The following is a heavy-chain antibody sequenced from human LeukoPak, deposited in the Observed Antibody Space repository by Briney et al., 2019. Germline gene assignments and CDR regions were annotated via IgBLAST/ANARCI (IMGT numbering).Heavy chain of an antibody. J-gene: IGHJ4*02. D-gene: IGHD6-13*01. CDR1: GFIFSSYS. CDR2: ISSSSSYI. V-gene: IGHV3-21*01. CDR3: ARAGIAAAGKLD. Sequence: GGSLRLSCAASGFIFSSYSMNWVRQAPGKGLEWVSSISSSSSYIYYADSVKGRFTISRDNAKNSLYLQMNSLRAEVTAVYYCARAGIAAAGKLDWGQGTLVTVSS.